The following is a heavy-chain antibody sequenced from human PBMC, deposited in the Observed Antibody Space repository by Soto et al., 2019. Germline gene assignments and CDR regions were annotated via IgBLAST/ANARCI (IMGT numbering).Heavy chain of an antibody. CDR2: ISYDGTNK. CDR1: GFTFSTYG. V-gene: IGHV3-30*18. Sequence: QVQLVESVGCEVQPGRSLTFSCAASGFTFSTYGMRWVRQTPGKGLEWVAVISYDGTNKFYSDSVKGRFTISRDNFKNTLTLQMNSLRAEDTAVYSCAKDLQSYGDYDYYCYGMDVWGLGTRVTVSS. J-gene: IGHJ6*02. D-gene: IGHD4-17*01. CDR3: AKDLQSYGDYDYYCYGMDV.